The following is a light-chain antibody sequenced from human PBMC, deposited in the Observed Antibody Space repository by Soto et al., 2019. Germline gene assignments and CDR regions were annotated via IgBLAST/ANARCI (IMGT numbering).Light chain of an antibody. J-gene: IGKJ4*01. CDR1: QSVSSNY. V-gene: IGKV3-20*01. CDR2: AAS. CDR3: QQYGRSPPLI. Sequence: EIVLTQSPGTLSLSPGERATLSCRASQSVSSNYLAWYQQKPGQAPRLLIYAASTRATGIPDRFSGSWSGTDFTITISRLEPEDFAVYYCQQYGRSPPLIFGGGTKVEIK.